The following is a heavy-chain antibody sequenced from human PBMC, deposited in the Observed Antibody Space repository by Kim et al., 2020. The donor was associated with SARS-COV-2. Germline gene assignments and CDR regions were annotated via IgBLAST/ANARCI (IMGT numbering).Heavy chain of an antibody. CDR1: GGSFSGPS. CDR3: ARGRVGVVPAPVLGLGPYYEYFILDV. J-gene: IGHJ6*02. Sequence: SPTLSLTCAVSGGSFSGPSWSWLRPPPGQGLAWIGEITHSGSTKYNPSLKSRLTISIDMSKNQFSLKLTSVTAADTGLYYCARGRVGVVPAPVLGLGPYYEYFILDVWGHGTTVTVSS. V-gene: IGHV4-34*01. D-gene: IGHD2-2*01. CDR2: ITHSGST.